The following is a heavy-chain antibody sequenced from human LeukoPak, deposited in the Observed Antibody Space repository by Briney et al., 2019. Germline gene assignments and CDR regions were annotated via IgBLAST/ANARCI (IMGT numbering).Heavy chain of an antibody. Sequence: GRSLRLSCAASGFTFSSYAMHWVRQAPGKGLEWVAVISYDGSNKYYADSVKGRFTISRDNSKNTLYLQMNSLRAEDTAVYYCARDRNRVVGATTFGYWGQGTLVTASS. D-gene: IGHD1-26*01. CDR3: ARDRNRVVGATTFGY. CDR1: GFTFSSYA. J-gene: IGHJ4*02. V-gene: IGHV3-30-3*01. CDR2: ISYDGSNK.